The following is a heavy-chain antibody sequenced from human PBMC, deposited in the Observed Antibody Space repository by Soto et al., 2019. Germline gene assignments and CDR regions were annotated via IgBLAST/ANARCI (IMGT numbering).Heavy chain of an antibody. J-gene: IGHJ6*03. V-gene: IGHV3-11*01. CDR2: ISSGGNTI. D-gene: IGHD3-10*01. CDR1: GFTFSDYY. CDR3: ARVSMVRGVGIMPKNYYYMDV. Sequence: QVQLVESGGGLVKPGGSLRLSCAASGFTFSDYYMSWVRQAPGKGLEWVSYISSGGNTIYYADSVKGRFTISRDNAKNSLYLQMNSLRAEDTAVYYCARVSMVRGVGIMPKNYYYMDVWGKGTTVTVSS.